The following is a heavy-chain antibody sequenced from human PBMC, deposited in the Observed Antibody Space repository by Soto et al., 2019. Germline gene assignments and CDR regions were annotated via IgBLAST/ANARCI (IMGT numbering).Heavy chain of an antibody. V-gene: IGHV3-33*01. Sequence: GGSLRLSCAASGFTFSSLGMHWVRQAPGKGLERVAVIWFDGSNKYYADSVKGRFTISRDNSKNTLFLQMDSLRAEDTAVYYCARRFYYGWGSPVWSMDVWGQGTTVTVSS. CDR2: IWFDGSNK. CDR1: GFTFSSLG. CDR3: ARRFYYGWGSPVWSMDV. D-gene: IGHD3-10*01. J-gene: IGHJ6*02.